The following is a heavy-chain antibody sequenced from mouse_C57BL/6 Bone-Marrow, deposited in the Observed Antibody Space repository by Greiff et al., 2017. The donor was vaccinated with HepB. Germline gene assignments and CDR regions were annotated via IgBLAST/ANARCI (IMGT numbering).Heavy chain of an antibody. J-gene: IGHJ1*03. CDR1: GYTFTSYW. D-gene: IGHD1-1*01. CDR2: IDPSDSYT. CDR3: ARRNYYYGSSYRYFDV. V-gene: IGHV1-69*01. Sequence: QVQLQQPGAELVMPGASVKLSCKASGYTFTSYWMHWVKQRPGQGLEWIGEIDPSDSYTNYNQKFKGKSTLTVDKSSSTAYMQLSSLTSEDSAVYYCARRNYYYGSSYRYFDVWGTGTTVTVSS.